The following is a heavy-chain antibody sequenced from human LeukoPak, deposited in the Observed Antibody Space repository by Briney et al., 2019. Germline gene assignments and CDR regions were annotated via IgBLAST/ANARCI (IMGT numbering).Heavy chain of an antibody. V-gene: IGHV4-59*08. CDR3: ARAVVDSSLNWFDP. J-gene: IGHJ5*02. CDR2: IYYSGST. CDR1: GGSISSYY. D-gene: IGHD6-13*01. Sequence: SETLSLTCTVSGGSISSYYWSWIRQPAGKGLEWIGYIYYSGSTNYNPSLKSRVTISVDTSKNQFSLKLSSVTAADTAVYYCARAVVDSSLNWFDPWGQGTLVTVSS.